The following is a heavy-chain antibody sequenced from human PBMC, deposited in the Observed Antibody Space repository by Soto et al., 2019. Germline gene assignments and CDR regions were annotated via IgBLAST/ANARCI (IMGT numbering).Heavy chain of an antibody. CDR1: GGSISSSNW. D-gene: IGHD3-3*01. Sequence: PSETLSLTCAVSGGSISSSNWWSWVRQPPGKGLEWIGEIYHSGSTNYNPSLKSRVTISVDKSKNQFSLRAEDTAVYYCARANFGVIFTSGMDVWGQGTTVTVSS. CDR2: IYHSGST. V-gene: IGHV4-4*02. J-gene: IGHJ6*02. CDR3: ARANFGVIFTSGMDV.